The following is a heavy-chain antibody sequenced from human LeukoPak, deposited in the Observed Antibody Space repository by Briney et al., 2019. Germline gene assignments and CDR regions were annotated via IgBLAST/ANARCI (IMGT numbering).Heavy chain of an antibody. J-gene: IGHJ5*02. CDR1: GGSISSSGYY. CDR2: IYYSGST. CDR3: ARHEYSGSYYGLSWFDP. Sequence: PSETLSLTCTVSGGSISSSGYYWGWIRQPPGKGLEWIASIYYSGSTYYNPSLKSRVTISVDTSKNQLSLKLSSLTAADTAVYYCARHEYSGSYYGLSWFDPWSQGTLVTVSS. D-gene: IGHD1-26*01. V-gene: IGHV4-39*01.